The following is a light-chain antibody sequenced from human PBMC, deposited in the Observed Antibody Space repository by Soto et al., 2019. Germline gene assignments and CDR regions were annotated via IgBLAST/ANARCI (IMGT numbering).Light chain of an antibody. CDR3: AAWDDSLNGL. J-gene: IGLJ2*01. Sequence: QSVLTQPPSASGTPGQRVTISCSGSSSNIGSNTVNWYRQLPGTAPKLLIYSNIQRPSGVPDRFSGSKSGTSASLAISGLQSEDEADYYCAAWDDSLNGLFGGGTKVTV. CDR1: SSNIGSNT. V-gene: IGLV1-44*01. CDR2: SNI.